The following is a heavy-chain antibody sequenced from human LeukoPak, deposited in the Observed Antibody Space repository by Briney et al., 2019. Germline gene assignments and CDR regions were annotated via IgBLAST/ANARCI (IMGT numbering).Heavy chain of an antibody. Sequence: GGSLRLSCAASGFTFSSYWMHWVRQAPGKGLVWVSRINSDGSSTSYADSVKGRFTISRDNAKNTLYLQMNSLRAEDTAVYYCAREGPGGSSGYYPWYFDYWGQGTLVTVSS. J-gene: IGHJ4*02. CDR3: AREGPGGSSGYYPWYFDY. CDR1: GFTFSSYW. V-gene: IGHV3-74*01. CDR2: INSDGSST. D-gene: IGHD3-22*01.